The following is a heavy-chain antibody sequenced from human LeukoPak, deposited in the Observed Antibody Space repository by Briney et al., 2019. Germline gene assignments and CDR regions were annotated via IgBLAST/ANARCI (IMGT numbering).Heavy chain of an antibody. Sequence: SGGSLRLSCAASGFTFSSYAMHWVRQAPGKGLEWVAVISYDGSNKYYADSVKGRFTISRDNSKNTLYLQMNSLRAEDTAVYYCAKPLDYCSSTSCSYWFDPWGQGTLVTVSS. D-gene: IGHD2-2*01. CDR3: AKPLDYCSSTSCSYWFDP. J-gene: IGHJ5*02. CDR1: GFTFSSYA. V-gene: IGHV3-30*18. CDR2: ISYDGSNK.